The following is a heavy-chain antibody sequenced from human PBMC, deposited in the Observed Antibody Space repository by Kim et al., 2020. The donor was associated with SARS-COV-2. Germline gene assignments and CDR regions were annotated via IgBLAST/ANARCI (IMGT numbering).Heavy chain of an antibody. CDR1: GGSISSYY. J-gene: IGHJ6*02. CDR2: IYYSGST. Sequence: SETLSLTCTVSGGSISSYYWSWIRQPPGKGLEWIGYIYYSGSTNYNPSLKSRVTISVDTSKNQFSLKLSSVTAADTAVYYCARLPAAAGPNYYYYGMDAWGQGTTVTVSS. D-gene: IGHD6-13*01. V-gene: IGHV4-59*08. CDR3: ARLPAAAGPNYYYYGMDA.